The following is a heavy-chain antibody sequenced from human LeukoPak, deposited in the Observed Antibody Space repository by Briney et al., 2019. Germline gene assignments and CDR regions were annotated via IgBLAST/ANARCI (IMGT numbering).Heavy chain of an antibody. CDR3: AKRWPSRSFGY. CDR2: TNTDGSST. J-gene: IGHJ4*02. D-gene: IGHD3-10*01. CDR1: GFTFSSYW. V-gene: IGHV3-74*03. Sequence: GGSLRLSCAASGFTFSSYWMHWVRQAPGKGLVWVSGTNTDGSSTMYADSVKGRFTISRDNSKNTLYLQMDSLRAEDTAVYFCAKRWPSRSFGYWGQGTLVTVSS.